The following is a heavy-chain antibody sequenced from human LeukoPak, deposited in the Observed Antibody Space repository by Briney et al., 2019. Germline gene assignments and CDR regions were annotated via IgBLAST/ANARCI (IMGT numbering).Heavy chain of an antibody. CDR2: FDPEDGET. J-gene: IGHJ6*03. Sequence: ASVKVSCKVSGYTLTELSMHWVRQAPGKGLEWMGGFDPEDGETIYAQKFQGRVTMTEDTSTDTAYMELSSLRSEDTAVYYCATHGSGSYYNGPGYYYYMDVWGKGTTVTVSS. CDR3: ATHGSGSYYNGPGYYYYMDV. CDR1: GYTLTELS. V-gene: IGHV1-24*01. D-gene: IGHD3-10*01.